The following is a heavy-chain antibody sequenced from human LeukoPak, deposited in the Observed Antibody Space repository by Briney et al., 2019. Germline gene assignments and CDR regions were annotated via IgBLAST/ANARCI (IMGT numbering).Heavy chain of an antibody. V-gene: IGHV3-30*03. CDR3: ATGGVAAMPDY. Sequence: PGRSLRLSCAASGFTFSSYGMHWVRQAPGKGLEWVAVISYDGSNKYYADSVKGRFTISRDNSKNTLYLQMNSLRSEDTAVYYCATGGVAAMPDYWGQGTLVTVSS. J-gene: IGHJ4*02. CDR2: ISYDGSNK. D-gene: IGHD2-2*01. CDR1: GFTFSSYG.